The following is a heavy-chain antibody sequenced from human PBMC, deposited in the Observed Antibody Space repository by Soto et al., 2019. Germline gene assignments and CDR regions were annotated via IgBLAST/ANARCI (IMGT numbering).Heavy chain of an antibody. Sequence: PSETLSLTCTVSGGSISSSSYYWGWIRQPPGKGLEWIGSIYYSGSTYYNPSLKSRVTISVDTSKNQFSLKLSSVTAADTAVYYCARRPSDYDSSGYHLDYWGQGTLVTV. CDR1: GGSISSSSYY. D-gene: IGHD3-22*01. CDR3: ARRPSDYDSSGYHLDY. J-gene: IGHJ4*02. V-gene: IGHV4-39*01. CDR2: IYYSGST.